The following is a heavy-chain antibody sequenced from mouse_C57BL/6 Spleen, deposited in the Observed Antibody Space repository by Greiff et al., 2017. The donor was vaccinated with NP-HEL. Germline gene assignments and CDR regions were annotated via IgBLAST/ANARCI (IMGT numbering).Heavy chain of an antibody. CDR2: ISSGGDYI. V-gene: IGHV5-9-1*02. CDR3: TRGRGAWFAY. CDR1: GFTFSSYA. Sequence: EVHLVESGEGLVKPGGSLKLSCAASGFTFSSYAMSWVRQTPEKRLEWVAYISSGGDYIYYADTVKGRFTISRDNARNTLYLQMSSLKSEDTAMYYCTRGRGAWFAYWGQGTLVTVSA. J-gene: IGHJ3*01.